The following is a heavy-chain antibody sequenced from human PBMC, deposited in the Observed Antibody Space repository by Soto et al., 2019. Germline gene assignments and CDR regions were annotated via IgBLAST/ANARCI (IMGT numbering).Heavy chain of an antibody. CDR3: ARSSCKDYNFAMDT. CDR2: MYSSGTT. D-gene: IGHD6-6*01. Sequence: EVQLVETGGGLIQPGGSLRLSCAVSGFSVSRNFMSWVRQAPGKGLEWVSVMYSSGTTHDADSVKGRFTISRDNSKNTVYLELNSLRVDDTAVYYCARSSCKDYNFAMDTWGQGTTVIVSS. V-gene: IGHV3-53*02. J-gene: IGHJ6*02. CDR1: GFSVSRNF.